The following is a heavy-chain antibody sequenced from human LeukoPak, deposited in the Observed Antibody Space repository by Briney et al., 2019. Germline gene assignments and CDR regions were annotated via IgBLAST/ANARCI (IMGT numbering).Heavy chain of an antibody. Sequence: GGSLRVSCAASGFTFTNCGMHWVRQAPGKGLEWVAVISYDGNNKYYADSVKGRFTISRDNFKNTMYLQMNSLRAEDTAVYYCAKEAIAVAGAGDFDYWGQGTLVTVSS. D-gene: IGHD6-19*01. CDR2: ISYDGNNK. J-gene: IGHJ4*02. V-gene: IGHV3-30*18. CDR3: AKEAIAVAGAGDFDY. CDR1: GFTFTNCG.